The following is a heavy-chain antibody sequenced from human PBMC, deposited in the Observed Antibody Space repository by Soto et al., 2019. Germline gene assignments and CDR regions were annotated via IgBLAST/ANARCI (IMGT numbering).Heavy chain of an antibody. Sequence: SQTLSLTCAISGDSVSSNSAAWNWIRQSPSRGLEWLGRTYYRSKWYNDYAVSVKSRITINPDTSKNQFSLQLNSVTPEDTAVYYCASSPYSSSSPNSYYYYYMDVWGKGTTVTGSS. V-gene: IGHV6-1*01. D-gene: IGHD6-6*01. J-gene: IGHJ6*03. CDR1: GDSVSSNSAA. CDR2: TYYRSKWYN. CDR3: ASSPYSSSSPNSYYYYYMDV.